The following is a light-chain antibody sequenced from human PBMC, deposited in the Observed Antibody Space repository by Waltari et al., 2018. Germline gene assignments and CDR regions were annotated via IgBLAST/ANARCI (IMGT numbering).Light chain of an antibody. CDR2: DVS. CDR1: SSDVGFYTY. CDR3: NSYAGSSSWV. Sequence: QSALTQPASVSGSPGQSITISCTGTSSDVGFYTYVSWYQQHPGKAPKLIIYDVSGRPSGVSDRFSGSKSGNTASLTISGLQAEDEADYYCNSYAGSSSWVFGGGTKLTVL. V-gene: IGLV2-14*01. J-gene: IGLJ3*02.